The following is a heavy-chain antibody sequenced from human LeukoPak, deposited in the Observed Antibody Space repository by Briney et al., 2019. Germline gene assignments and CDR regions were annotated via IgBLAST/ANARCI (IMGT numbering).Heavy chain of an antibody. J-gene: IGHJ6*03. V-gene: IGHV1-18*04. CDR1: GYTFSSYG. Sequence: GASVKVSCKASGYTFSSYGISWVRQAPGLGLEWMGWISTYNGNTNYAQNLQGRVTMTTDTSTSTAYMELRSLRSEDTAVYYCARDGVTRPDSSSLIYYYYMDVWGKGTTVTVSS. CDR2: ISTYNGNT. CDR3: ARDGVTRPDSSSLIYYYYMDV. D-gene: IGHD6-6*01.